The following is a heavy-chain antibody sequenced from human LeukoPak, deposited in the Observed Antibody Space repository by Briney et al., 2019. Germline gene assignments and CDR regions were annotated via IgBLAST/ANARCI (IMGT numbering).Heavy chain of an antibody. CDR3: ARSSTTSAYYYYYYYMDV. CDR2: IYTSGST. CDR1: GGSISSYY. J-gene: IGHJ6*03. D-gene: IGHD1-1*01. Sequence: SETLSLTCTVSGGSISSYYWNWIRQPAGKGLEWIGRIYTSGSTNYNPSLKSRVTMSVDTSKNQFSLKLSSVTAADTAVYYCARSSTTSAYYYYYYYMDVWGKGTTVTVSS. V-gene: IGHV4-4*07.